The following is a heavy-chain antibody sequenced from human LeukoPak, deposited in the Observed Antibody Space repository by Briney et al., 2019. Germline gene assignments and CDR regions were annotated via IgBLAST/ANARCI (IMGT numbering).Heavy chain of an antibody. CDR2: IKQDGSEK. D-gene: IGHD6-6*01. CDR1: GFTFSSYW. CDR3: ARGLSGYASSLGY. J-gene: IGHJ4*02. V-gene: IGHV3-7*01. Sequence: GGSLRLSCAASGFTFSSYWMSWVRQAPGKGLEWVANIKQDGSEKYYVDSVKGRFTISRDNAKNSLYLQMNSLRAEDTAVYYCARGLSGYASSLGYWGQGTLVTVSS.